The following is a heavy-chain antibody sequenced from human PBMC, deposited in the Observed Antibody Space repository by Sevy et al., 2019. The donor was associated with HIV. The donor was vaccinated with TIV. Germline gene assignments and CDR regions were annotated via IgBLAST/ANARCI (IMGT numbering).Heavy chain of an antibody. J-gene: IGHJ4*02. CDR1: GFTFDDYA. CDR2: ISWNSGII. V-gene: IGHV3-9*01. CDR3: AKEGCSGGRCYGFDY. D-gene: IGHD2-15*01. Sequence: GWSLRLSCAASGFTFDDYAMHWVRQAPGKGLEWVSSISWNSGIIGYADSVKGRFTISRDNAKNSLYLQMNSLRAEDTALYYCAKEGCSGGRCYGFDYWGQGTLVTVSS.